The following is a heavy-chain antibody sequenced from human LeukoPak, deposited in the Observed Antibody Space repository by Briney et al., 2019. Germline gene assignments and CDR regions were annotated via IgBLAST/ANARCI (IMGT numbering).Heavy chain of an antibody. CDR2: TRNKANSYTT. J-gene: IGHJ5*02. V-gene: IGHV3-72*01. D-gene: IGHD1-26*01. CDR1: RFILSDHY. Sequence: GGSLRLSCAASRFILSDHYIYWVRQAPWKGLDWVGRTRNKANSYTTEYAASVKGRFTISRDDPKNLLYLQMNSLKSEDTAVYYCGRSGRYRPSDLWGQGTLVTVSS. CDR3: GRSGRYRPSDL.